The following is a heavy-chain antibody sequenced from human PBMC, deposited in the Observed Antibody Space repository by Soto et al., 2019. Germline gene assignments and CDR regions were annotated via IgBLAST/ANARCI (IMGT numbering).Heavy chain of an antibody. CDR3: VKGEYYYDSTGYYPFDY. CDR2: ISINGGST. CDR1: GFTLSIYA. D-gene: IGHD3-22*01. V-gene: IGHV3-64D*06. Sequence: GGSLRLSCSASGFTLSIYAMHWVRQAPGKGLEYVSSISINGGSTHYADSVKGRFTISRDNSKNTQYLQMSSLRADDTALYYCVKGEYYYDSTGYYPFDYWGQGT. J-gene: IGHJ4*02.